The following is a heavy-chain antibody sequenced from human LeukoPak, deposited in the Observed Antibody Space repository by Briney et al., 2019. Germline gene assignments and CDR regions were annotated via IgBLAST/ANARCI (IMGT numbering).Heavy chain of an antibody. D-gene: IGHD3-22*01. V-gene: IGHV5-10-1*01. Sequence: GESLKISCKGSGYSFTSYWISWVRQMPGKGLEWMGRIDPSDSYTNYSPSFQGHVTISADKSISTAYLQWSSLKASDTAMYYCATAYYYDSSGYYNDAFDIWGQGTMVTVSS. CDR3: ATAYYYDSSGYYNDAFDI. J-gene: IGHJ3*02. CDR2: IDPSDSYT. CDR1: GYSFTSYW.